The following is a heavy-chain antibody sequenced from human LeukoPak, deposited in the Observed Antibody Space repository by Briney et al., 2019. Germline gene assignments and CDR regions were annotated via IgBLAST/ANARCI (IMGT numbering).Heavy chain of an antibody. CDR1: GFIFSNYW. D-gene: IGHD5-18*01. Sequence: PGGSLRLSCADSGFIFSNYWMSWVRQAPGKGLEWAANMNEDGSHVYYVGSVKGRFTISRDNAKSSLYLQMNSLRAEDTAVYYCATHSGFRHDYWGQGTLVTVSS. V-gene: IGHV3-7*01. CDR2: MNEDGSHV. CDR3: ATHSGFRHDY. J-gene: IGHJ4*02.